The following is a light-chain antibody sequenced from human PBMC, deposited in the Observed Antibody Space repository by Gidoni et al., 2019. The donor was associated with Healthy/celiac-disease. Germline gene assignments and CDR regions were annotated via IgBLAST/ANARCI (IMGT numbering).Light chain of an antibody. Sequence: VLTHPPSVSGSPGQRVTIPCTGSSSNIGAGYDVHWYQQLPGTAPKLLIYGNSNRPSGVTDRFSGSKSGTSASLAITGLQAEDEADYYCQSYDSSLSGWVFGGGTKLTVL. J-gene: IGLJ3*02. CDR1: SSNIGAGYD. V-gene: IGLV1-40*01. CDR3: QSYDSSLSGWV. CDR2: GNS.